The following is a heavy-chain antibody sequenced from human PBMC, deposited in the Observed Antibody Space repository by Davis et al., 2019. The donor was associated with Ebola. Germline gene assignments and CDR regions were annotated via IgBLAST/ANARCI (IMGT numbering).Heavy chain of an antibody. CDR2: IKQDGSEK. CDR1: GFTFSSYW. CDR3: ARDLRRGEGLRLGPTFDP. D-gene: IGHD3-16*01. V-gene: IGHV3-7*01. J-gene: IGHJ5*02. Sequence: GESLKISCAASGFTFSSYWMSWVRQAPGKGLEWVANIKQDGSEKYYVDSVKGRFTISRDNAKNSLYLQMNSLRAEDTAVYYCARDLRRGEGLRLGPTFDPWGQGTLVTVSS.